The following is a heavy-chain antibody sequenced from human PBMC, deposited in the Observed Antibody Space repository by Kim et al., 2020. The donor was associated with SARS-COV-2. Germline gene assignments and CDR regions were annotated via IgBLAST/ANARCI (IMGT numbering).Heavy chain of an antibody. J-gene: IGHJ4*02. CDR2: IYYSGST. CDR1: GGSISSYY. CDR3: AREMGNYYDSSGFDY. D-gene: IGHD3-22*01. Sequence: SETLSLTCTVSGGSISSYYWSWIRQPPGKGLEWIGYIYYSGSTNYNPSLKSRVTISVDTSKNQFSLKLSSVTAADTAVYYCAREMGNYYDSSGFDYWGQGTLVTVSS. V-gene: IGHV4-59*01.